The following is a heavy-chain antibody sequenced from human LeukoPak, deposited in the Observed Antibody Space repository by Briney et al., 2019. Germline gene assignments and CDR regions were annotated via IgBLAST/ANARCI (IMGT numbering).Heavy chain of an antibody. D-gene: IGHD3-10*01. Sequence: AGGSLRLSCAASGFTLSSYWMSWVRQAPGKGLEWVANIKEDGSEKYYVDRVKGRFTISRDNAKNSLYLQMNSLRAEDTAVYYCARDRFVDYWGQGTLVTVSS. CDR3: ARDRFVDY. J-gene: IGHJ4*02. CDR1: GFTLSSYW. V-gene: IGHV3-7*01. CDR2: IKEDGSEK.